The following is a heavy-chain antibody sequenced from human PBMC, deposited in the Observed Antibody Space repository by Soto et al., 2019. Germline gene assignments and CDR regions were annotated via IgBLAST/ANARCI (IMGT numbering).Heavy chain of an antibody. CDR1: GFTFSSYG. CDR3: AKDGQGYCISTSCSNWFDP. V-gene: IGHV3-30*18. Sequence: QVQLVESGGGVVQPGRSLRLSCAASGFTFSSYGMHWVRQAPGKGLEWVAVISYDGSNKYYADSVKGRFTISRDNSKNTLYLQMNSPRAEDTAVYYCAKDGQGYCISTSCSNWFDPWGQGTLVTVSS. D-gene: IGHD2-2*01. J-gene: IGHJ5*02. CDR2: ISYDGSNK.